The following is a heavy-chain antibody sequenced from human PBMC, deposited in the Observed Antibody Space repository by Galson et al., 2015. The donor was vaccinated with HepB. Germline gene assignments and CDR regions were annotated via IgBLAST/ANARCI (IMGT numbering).Heavy chain of an antibody. V-gene: IGHV1-69*13. CDR1: GGTFSSYA. Sequence: SVKVSCKASGGTFSSYAISWVRQAPGQGLEWMGGIIPIFGTANYAQKFQGRVTITADESTSTAYMELSSVRSEDTAVYYCARGGGSYYGLFDYWGQGTLVTVSS. D-gene: IGHD1-26*01. J-gene: IGHJ4*02. CDR3: ARGGGSYYGLFDY. CDR2: IIPIFGTA.